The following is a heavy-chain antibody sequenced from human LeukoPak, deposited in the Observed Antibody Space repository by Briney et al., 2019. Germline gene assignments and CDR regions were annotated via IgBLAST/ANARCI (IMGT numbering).Heavy chain of an antibody. Sequence: GSLRLSCAASGFTVGSNYMSWVRQAPGKGLEWIGYIFYSGGSNYNPSLKSRVTISVDTSKNHFSLKLSSVTAADTAVYYCARLGSTFDIWGQGTMVTVSS. CDR2: IFYSGGS. J-gene: IGHJ3*02. CDR1: GFTVGSNY. CDR3: ARLGSTFDI. D-gene: IGHD2-2*01. V-gene: IGHV4-59*08.